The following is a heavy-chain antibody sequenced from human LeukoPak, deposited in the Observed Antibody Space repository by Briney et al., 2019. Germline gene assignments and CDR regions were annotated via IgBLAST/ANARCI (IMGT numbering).Heavy chain of an antibody. J-gene: IGHJ3*01. V-gene: IGHV1-2*02. CDR3: ASKGDGSCDSSLCQGAFDF. Sequence: ASVKVSCKASGYTFTCYYMDWVRQAPGQGLEWMGWINPNSGGTNYAQKFQDRVPMTWDTSVSTAYMELSSLTSDDTAVYYCASKGDGSCDSSLCQGAFDFWGQGSVVTVSS. CDR2: INPNSGGT. D-gene: IGHD2-21*01. CDR1: GYTFTCYY.